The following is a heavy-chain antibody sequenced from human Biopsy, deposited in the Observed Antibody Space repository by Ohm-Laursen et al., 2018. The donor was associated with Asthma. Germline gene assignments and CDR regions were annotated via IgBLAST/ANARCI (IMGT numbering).Heavy chain of an antibody. CDR1: GGSFSGYY. Sequence: PSETLSLTCAVYGGSFSGYYWSWVRQAPGKGLEWVGRIKSKTDGGTTDYAAPVKGRFTISRDDSKNTLYLQMNSLKTEDTAVYYCTTGIDYWGQGTLVTVSS. J-gene: IGHJ4*02. CDR2: IKSKTDGGTT. V-gene: IGHV3-15*01. CDR3: TTGIDY.